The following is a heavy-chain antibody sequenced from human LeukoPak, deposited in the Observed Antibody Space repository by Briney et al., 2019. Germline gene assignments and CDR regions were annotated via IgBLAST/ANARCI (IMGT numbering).Heavy chain of an antibody. CDR1: GYTFTSYG. CDR2: ISAYNGNT. CDR3: ARDVLDKYSSSWFNWFDP. D-gene: IGHD6-13*01. Sequence: RGASVKVSCKASGYTFTSYGISWVRQAPGQGLEWMGWISAYNGNTNYAQKLQGRVTMTTDTSTSTAYMELRSLRSDDTAVYYCARDVLDKYSSSWFNWFDPWGQGTLVTVSS. V-gene: IGHV1-18*01. J-gene: IGHJ5*02.